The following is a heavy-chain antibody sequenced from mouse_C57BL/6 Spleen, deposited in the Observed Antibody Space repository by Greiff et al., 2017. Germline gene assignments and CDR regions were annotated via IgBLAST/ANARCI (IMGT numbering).Heavy chain of an antibody. J-gene: IGHJ2*01. CDR2: IDPSDSYT. D-gene: IGHD4-1*01. Sequence: VQLQQPGAELVMPGASVKLSCKASGYTFTSYWMHWVKQRPGQGLEWIGEIDPSDSYTNYNQKFKGKSTLTVDKSSSTAYMQLSSRTSEDSAVYYFARTLGLNYFDYWGQGTTLTVSS. CDR3: ARTLGLNYFDY. V-gene: IGHV1-69*01. CDR1: GYTFTSYW.